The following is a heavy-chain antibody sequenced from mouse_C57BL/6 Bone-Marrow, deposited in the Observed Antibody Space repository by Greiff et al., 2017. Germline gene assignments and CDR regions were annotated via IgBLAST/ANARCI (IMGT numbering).Heavy chain of an antibody. CDR1: GYTFTNYW. J-gene: IGHJ2*01. Sequence: QVQLQQSGAELVRPGTSVKMSCKASGYTFTNYWIGWAKQRPGHGLEWIGDIYPGGGYTNYNEKFKVKATLTADKSSSTAYMQFSSLTSEDSAIYDCARLTIYYDSFDYWGQGTTLTVSS. CDR3: ARLTIYYDSFDY. V-gene: IGHV1-63*01. D-gene: IGHD2-4*01. CDR2: IYPGGGYT.